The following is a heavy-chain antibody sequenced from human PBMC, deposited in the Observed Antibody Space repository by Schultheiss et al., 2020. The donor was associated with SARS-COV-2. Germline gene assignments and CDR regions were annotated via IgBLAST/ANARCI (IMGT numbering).Heavy chain of an antibody. CDR2: ISGSGGST. V-gene: IGHV3-23*01. CDR3: ARGYTSPTSFDY. Sequence: GGSLRLSCAASGFAFSAYYMSWIRQAPGKGPEWVSVISGSGGSTYYADSVKGRFTISRDNSKNMLYLQMNSLRAEDTAVYYCARGYTSPTSFDYWGQGTLVTVSS. D-gene: IGHD6-19*01. J-gene: IGHJ4*02. CDR1: GFAFSAYY.